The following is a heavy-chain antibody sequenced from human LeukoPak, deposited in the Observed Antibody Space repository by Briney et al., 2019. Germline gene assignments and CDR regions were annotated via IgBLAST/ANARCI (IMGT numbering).Heavy chain of an antibody. CDR1: GGSISSYY. J-gene: IGHJ5*02. CDR2: IYYSGST. CDR3: ARDLGQLASHWFDP. V-gene: IGHV4-59*01. D-gene: IGHD6-6*01. Sequence: SETLPLTCTVSGGSISSYYWSWIRQPPGKGLEWIGYIYYSGSTNYNPSLKSRVTISVDTSKNQFSLRLSSVTAADTAVYYCARDLGQLASHWFDPWGQGTLVTVSS.